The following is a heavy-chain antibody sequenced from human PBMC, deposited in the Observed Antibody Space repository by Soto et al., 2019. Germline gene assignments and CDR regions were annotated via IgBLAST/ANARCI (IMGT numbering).Heavy chain of an antibody. CDR1: GYTFTSYA. CDR2: INAGNGNT. CDR3: ARSLEYYYDSSGYRRGAYGMDV. D-gene: IGHD3-22*01. V-gene: IGHV1-3*01. J-gene: IGHJ6*02. Sequence: ASVKVSCKASGYTFTSYAMHWVRQAPGQRLEWMGWINAGNGNTKYSQKFQGRVTITRDTSASTAYMELSSLRSEDTAVYYFARSLEYYYDSSGYRRGAYGMDVWGQGTTVTVSS.